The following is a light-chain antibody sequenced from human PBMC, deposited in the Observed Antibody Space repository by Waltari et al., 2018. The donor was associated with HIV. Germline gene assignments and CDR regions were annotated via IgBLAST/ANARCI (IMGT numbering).Light chain of an antibody. CDR3: LLYYGGAWV. Sequence: QTVVIQDPSLTVSPGGTVTLTCASCTGAVTSGYSPNWFQQKPGQTPRALIYGTTNKHSWTPARFSGSLLGGKAALTLSGVQPEDEAEYYCLLYYGGAWVFGGGTKLTVL. J-gene: IGLJ3*02. V-gene: IGLV7-43*01. CDR2: GTT. CDR1: TGAVTSGYS.